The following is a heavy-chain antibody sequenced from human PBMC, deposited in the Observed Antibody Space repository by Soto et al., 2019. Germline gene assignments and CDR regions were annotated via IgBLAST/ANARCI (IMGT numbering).Heavy chain of an antibody. CDR2: MNPYSGNT. J-gene: IGHJ4*02. D-gene: IGHD6-19*01. CDR3: ARDRLPDSSGWYLTYFDY. Sequence: ASVKVSCKASGYTFTTYDISWGRQATGQGLEWMGWMNPYSGNTGYAQKFQGRVTVTRNTSISTVYMELSGLRPDDTAVYYCARDRLPDSSGWYLTYFDYWGQGSLVTVSS. CDR1: GYTFTTYD. V-gene: IGHV1-8*01.